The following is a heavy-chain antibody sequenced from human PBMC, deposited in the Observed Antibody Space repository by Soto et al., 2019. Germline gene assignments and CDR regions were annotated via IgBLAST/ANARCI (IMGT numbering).Heavy chain of an antibody. Sequence: SLTCTVSGGSISSYYWSWIRQPPGKRLEWIGYIYYSGSTNYNPSLKSRVTISVDTSKNQFSLKLSSVTAADTAVYYCAKGGSGSYSNAFDIWGQGTMVTVS. CDR1: GGSISSYY. D-gene: IGHD3-10*01. J-gene: IGHJ3*02. CDR2: IYYSGST. V-gene: IGHV4-59*08. CDR3: AKGGSGSYSNAFDI.